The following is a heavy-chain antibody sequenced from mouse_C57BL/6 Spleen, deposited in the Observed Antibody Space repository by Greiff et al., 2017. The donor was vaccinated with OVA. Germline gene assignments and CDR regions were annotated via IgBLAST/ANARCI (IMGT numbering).Heavy chain of an antibody. J-gene: IGHJ4*01. CDR1: GFTFSSYA. V-gene: IGHV5-4*01. CDR3: AREYYYGSSYAMDY. CDR2: ISDGGSYT. Sequence: EVKLQESGGGLVKPGGSLKLSCAASGFTFSSYAMSWVRQTPEKRLEWVATISDGGSYTYYPDNVKGRFTISRDNAKNNLYLQMSHLKSEDTAMYYCAREYYYGSSYAMDYWGQGTSVTVSS. D-gene: IGHD1-1*01.